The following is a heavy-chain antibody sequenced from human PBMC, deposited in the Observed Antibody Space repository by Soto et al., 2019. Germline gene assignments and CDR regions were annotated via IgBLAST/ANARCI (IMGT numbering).Heavy chain of an antibody. Sequence: ASVKVSCKASGYTFTSYYMHWVRQAPGQGLEWMGIINPSGGSTSYAQKFQGRVTMTRDTSTSTVYMELSSLRSEDTAVYYCAKNRVPMPARRAFDYWGQGTLVTVSS. CDR1: GYTFTSYY. CDR3: AKNRVPMPARRAFDY. D-gene: IGHD2-2*01. V-gene: IGHV1-46*01. CDR2: INPSGGST. J-gene: IGHJ4*02.